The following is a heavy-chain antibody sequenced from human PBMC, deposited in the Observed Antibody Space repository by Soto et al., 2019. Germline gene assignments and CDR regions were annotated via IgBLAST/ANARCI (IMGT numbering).Heavy chain of an antibody. Sequence: LRLSCAASGFTVSTNYMNWVRQSPGRGLEWVSVTHTGGYTYYADSVKGRFTISRDISKNTLYLQMNSLRAEDTAVYFCAREVSGTSFDSWGPGTLVTVSS. D-gene: IGHD1-7*01. J-gene: IGHJ4*02. CDR3: AREVSGTSFDS. CDR1: GFTVSTNY. V-gene: IGHV3-53*01. CDR2: THTGGYT.